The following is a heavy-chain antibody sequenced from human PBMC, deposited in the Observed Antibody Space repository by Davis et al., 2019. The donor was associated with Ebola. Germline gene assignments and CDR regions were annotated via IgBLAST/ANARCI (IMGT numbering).Heavy chain of an antibody. D-gene: IGHD6-19*01. CDR1: GYTFTGDY. CDR3: ARDSYSSGPRAFDI. Sequence: ASVKVSCKASGYTFTGDYMHWVRQAPGQGLEWMGWINANSGATNYAEKFQGRVTMTRDTSISTAYMELSRLRSDDTAVYYCARDSYSSGPRAFDIWGQGTMVTVSS. J-gene: IGHJ3*02. V-gene: IGHV1-2*02. CDR2: INANSGAT.